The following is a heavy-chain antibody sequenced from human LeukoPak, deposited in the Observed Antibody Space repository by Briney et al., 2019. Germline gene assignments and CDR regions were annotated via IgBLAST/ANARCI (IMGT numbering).Heavy chain of an antibody. Sequence: GGSLRLSCAASGFTFSSHSMNWVRQAPGKGLEWVSSFGTRSSSIYYADPVKGRFTISRDNARNSLYLQMNSLKAEDTAVYYCARERDEGFDYWGQGTLVTVSS. CDR2: FGTRSSSI. CDR3: ARERDEGFDY. CDR1: GFTFSSHS. V-gene: IGHV3-21*01. D-gene: IGHD5-24*01. J-gene: IGHJ4*02.